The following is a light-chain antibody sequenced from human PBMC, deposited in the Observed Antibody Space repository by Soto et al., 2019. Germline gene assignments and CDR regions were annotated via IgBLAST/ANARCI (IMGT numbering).Light chain of an antibody. J-gene: IGKJ5*01. CDR2: XAS. Sequence: EIVLTQSPGTLSLSPGQRATLSCRASQSVSSSCLAWYQQKPGKAPRLXIYXASRRATGIPDRFSGSGSGTDFTLTISRLEPEDFAVFYCQQYGSPITFGQGTRLEIK. V-gene: IGKV3-20*01. CDR1: QSVSSSC. CDR3: QQYGSPIT.